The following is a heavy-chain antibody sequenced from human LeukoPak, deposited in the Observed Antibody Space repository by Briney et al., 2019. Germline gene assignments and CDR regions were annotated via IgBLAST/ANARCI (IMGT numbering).Heavy chain of an antibody. Sequence: GGSLRLSCAASGFTFSSYGMHWVRQAPGKGLEWVAVISYDGSNKYYADSVKGRFTIPRDNSKNTLYLQMNSLRAEDTAVYYCAKDPYHYDSSGPRKYYYYYYGMDVWGQGTTVTVSS. CDR1: GFTFSSYG. J-gene: IGHJ6*02. V-gene: IGHV3-30*18. CDR2: ISYDGSNK. CDR3: AKDPYHYDSSGPRKYYYYYYGMDV. D-gene: IGHD3-22*01.